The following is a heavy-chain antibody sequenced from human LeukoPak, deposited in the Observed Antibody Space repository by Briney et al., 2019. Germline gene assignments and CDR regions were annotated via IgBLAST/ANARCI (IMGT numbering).Heavy chain of an antibody. V-gene: IGHV4-34*01. D-gene: IGHD5-18*01. CDR3: ARGRRYSYGFDY. Sequence: SETLSLNCAVYGGPFSGYYWSWIRQPPGKGLEWIGEINHSGSTNYNPSLKSRVTISVDTSKNQFSLKLSSVTAADTAVYYCARGRRYSYGFDYWGQGTLVTVSS. CDR2: INHSGST. J-gene: IGHJ4*02. CDR1: GGPFSGYY.